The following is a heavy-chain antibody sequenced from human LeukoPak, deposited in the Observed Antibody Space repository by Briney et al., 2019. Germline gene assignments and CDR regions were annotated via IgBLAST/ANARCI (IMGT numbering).Heavy chain of an antibody. D-gene: IGHD3-22*01. CDR3: ARDGYYYDSSGYYLY. V-gene: IGHV3-11*01. CDR1: GFTFSSYA. Sequence: SGGSLRLSCAASGFTFSSYAMSWIRQAPGKGLEWVSYISSSGSTIYYADSVKGRFTISRDNAKNSLYLQMNSLRAEDTAVYYCARDGYYYDSSGYYLYWGQGTLVTVSS. CDR2: ISSSGSTI. J-gene: IGHJ4*02.